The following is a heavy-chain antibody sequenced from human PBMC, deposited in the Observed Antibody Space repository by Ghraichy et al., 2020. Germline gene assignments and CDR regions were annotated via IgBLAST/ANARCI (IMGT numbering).Heavy chain of an antibody. J-gene: IGHJ4*02. D-gene: IGHD1-1*01. CDR2: IHPSTGST. CDR3: ARDLEIDLLIYYLDY. CDR1: GYTFSNHY. Sequence: ASVKVSCKASGYTFSNHYIHWVRQAPGPGLEWMGIIHPSTGSTSYAQKFQGRVTMTRNTSTSTVYMELSSLRSEDTAVYYCARDLEIDLLIYYLDYWGQGTLVTVSS. V-gene: IGHV1-46*01.